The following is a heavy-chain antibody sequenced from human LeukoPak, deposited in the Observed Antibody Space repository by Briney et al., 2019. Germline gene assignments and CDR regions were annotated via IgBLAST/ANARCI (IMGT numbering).Heavy chain of an antibody. V-gene: IGHV4-59*01. CDR3: ARGYSSSPINWFDP. CDR2: IYYSGRT. Sequence: SETLSLTCTVSGGSISSYYWSWIRQPPGKGMKWIGYIYYSGRTNYNPSLKSRVTISVDTSKNQFSLKLSSVTAADTAVYYCARGYSSSPINWFDPWGQGTLVTVSS. J-gene: IGHJ5*02. D-gene: IGHD6-6*01. CDR1: GGSISSYY.